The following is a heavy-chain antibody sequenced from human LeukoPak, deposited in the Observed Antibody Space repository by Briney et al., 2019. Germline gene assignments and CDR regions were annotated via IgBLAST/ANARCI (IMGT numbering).Heavy chain of an antibody. CDR3: ARGGDPIDYYYYYIDV. CDR1: GGSISSYY. V-gene: IGHV4-4*07. J-gene: IGHJ6*03. D-gene: IGHD4-17*01. CDR2: IYTSGST. Sequence: PSETLSLTCTVSGGSISSYYWSWIRQPAGKGLEWIGRIYTSGSTNYNPSLKSRVTMSVDTSKNQFSLKLSSVTAADTAVYYCARGGDPIDYYYYYIDVWGKGTTVTVSS.